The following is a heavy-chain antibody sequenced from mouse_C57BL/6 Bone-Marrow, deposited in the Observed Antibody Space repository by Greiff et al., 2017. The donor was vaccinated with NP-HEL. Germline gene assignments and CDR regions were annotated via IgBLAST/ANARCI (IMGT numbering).Heavy chain of an antibody. CDR3: ARDDTTVVAPFAY. CDR1: GFTFSSYA. J-gene: IGHJ3*01. D-gene: IGHD1-1*01. Sequence: DVMLVESGGGLVKPGGSLKLSCAASGFTFSSYAMSWVRQTPEKRLEWVATISDGGSYTYYPDNVKGRFTISRDNAKNNLYLQMSHLKSEDTAMYYCARDDTTVVAPFAYWGQGTLVTVSA. V-gene: IGHV5-4*01. CDR2: ISDGGSYT.